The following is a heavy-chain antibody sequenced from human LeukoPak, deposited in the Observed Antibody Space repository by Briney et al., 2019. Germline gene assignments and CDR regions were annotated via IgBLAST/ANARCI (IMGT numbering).Heavy chain of an antibody. Sequence: SETLSLTCTVSGGSISSYYWGWIRQPPEKGLEWIGSVYYAGNTFYNSSLKSRVTISVDTSKNQFSLKLTSATAADAAVYYCARQYTGSGPYYSALDIWGQGTMVTVSS. V-gene: IGHV4-39*01. D-gene: IGHD3-10*01. CDR3: ARQYTGSGPYYSALDI. CDR1: GGSISSYY. CDR2: VYYAGNT. J-gene: IGHJ3*02.